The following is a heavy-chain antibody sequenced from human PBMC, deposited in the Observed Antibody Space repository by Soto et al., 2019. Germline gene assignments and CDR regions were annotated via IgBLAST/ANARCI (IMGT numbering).Heavy chain of an antibody. CDR3: ARDKITGLFAY. CDR1: GGSISSGCYS. CDR2: INHSGST. V-gene: IGHV4-30-2*01. J-gene: IGHJ4*02. D-gene: IGHD2-8*02. Sequence: SETLSLTCAVSGGSISSGCYSWSWIRQPPGTGLEWIGEINHSGSTNYNPSLKSRVTISVDTSKNQFSLKLTSVAAADTAVYYCARDKITGLFAYWGQGTLVTVSS.